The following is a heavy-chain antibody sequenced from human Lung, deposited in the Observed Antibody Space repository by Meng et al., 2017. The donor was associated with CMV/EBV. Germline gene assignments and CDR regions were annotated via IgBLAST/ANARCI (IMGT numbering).Heavy chain of an antibody. D-gene: IGHD2-2*01. V-gene: IGHV1-2*02. CDR2: INPNSGGT. J-gene: IGHJ4*01. CDR1: GYTFTAYY. Sequence: ASVKVSCKASGYTFTAYYMHWVRQAPGQGLEWMGWINPNSGGTNYAQKFQGRVTMTRDTSISTAYMELSRLRSDETAVYYCARADCSSNNCYAPESGPVDYWGHGTLVTVSS. CDR3: ARADCSSNNCYAPESGPVDY.